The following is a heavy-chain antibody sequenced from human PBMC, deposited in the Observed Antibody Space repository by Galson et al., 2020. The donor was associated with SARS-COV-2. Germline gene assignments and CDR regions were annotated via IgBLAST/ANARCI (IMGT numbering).Heavy chain of an antibody. V-gene: IGHV3-30*03. J-gene: IGHJ6*02. CDR3: ATDRGYGDYESRNYYYYYGMDV. D-gene: IGHD4-17*01. CDR1: GLTFSSYG. Sequence: GESLKISCAASGLTFSSYGMHWVRQAPGKGLEWVAFISYDGSNKYYADSVKGRFTISRDNSKNTLYLQMSSLRSEDTAVYYYATDRGYGDYESRNYYYYYGMDVWGQGTTVTVSS. CDR2: ISYDGSNK.